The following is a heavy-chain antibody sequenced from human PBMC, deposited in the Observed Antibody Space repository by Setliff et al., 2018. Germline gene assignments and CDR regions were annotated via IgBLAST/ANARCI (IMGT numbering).Heavy chain of an antibody. D-gene: IGHD3-3*01. CDR1: GFTFDDYA. CDR2: INWNGGSI. J-gene: IGHJ4*02. Sequence: PGGSLRLSCAASGFTFDDYAMTWVRQAPGKGLEWVSGINWNGGSIGYADSVKGRFTISRDNAKNSLYLLMNSLRAEDTALYYCVRDKPLQHNYNFWSGYCPYWGQGTLVTVSS. CDR3: VRDKPLQHNYNFWSGYCPY. V-gene: IGHV3-20*04.